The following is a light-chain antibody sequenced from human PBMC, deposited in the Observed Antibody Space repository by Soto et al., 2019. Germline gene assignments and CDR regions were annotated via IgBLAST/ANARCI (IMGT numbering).Light chain of an antibody. CDR3: QQYNNCPRT. Sequence: DIGLTQSPATLSASTGERATLSCRASQSVSSSLAWYQQKPGQAPRLLIYEASTITSDVPARFSGSGSGTEFTLTISSLQSEDFAVYYCQQYNNCPRTFGQGTKVDI. V-gene: IGKV3-15*01. CDR2: EAS. CDR1: QSVSSS. J-gene: IGKJ1*01.